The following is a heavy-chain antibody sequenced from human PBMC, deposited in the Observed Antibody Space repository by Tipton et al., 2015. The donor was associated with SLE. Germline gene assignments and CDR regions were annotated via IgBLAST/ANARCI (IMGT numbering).Heavy chain of an antibody. D-gene: IGHD3-3*01. V-gene: IGHV4-59*12. CDR3: ARVGEPNHYDFWSGYHYWYFDL. Sequence: TLSLTCTVSGGSISGYYWSWVRRPPGKGLEWIGYIPFSGLTNYNPSVRSRVSTSMDTSKNQFSLKLSSVTAADTAVYYCARVGEPNHYDFWSGYHYWYFDLWGRCTLVTVSS. CDR2: IPFSGLT. CDR1: GGSISGYY. J-gene: IGHJ2*01.